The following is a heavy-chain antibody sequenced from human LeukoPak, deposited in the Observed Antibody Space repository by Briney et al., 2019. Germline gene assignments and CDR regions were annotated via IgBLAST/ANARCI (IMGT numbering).Heavy chain of an antibody. CDR1: TDTFRKYG. CDR3: ARNEYDAFDI. Sequence: ASVKVSCKASTDTFRKYGISWVRQAPGQGLEWMGGIIAIFGRANYAQKFQGRVTITRDTSASTAYMELSSLRSEDMAVYYCARNEYDAFDIWGQGTMVTVSS. J-gene: IGHJ3*02. D-gene: IGHD6-6*01. V-gene: IGHV1-69*05. CDR2: IIAIFGRA.